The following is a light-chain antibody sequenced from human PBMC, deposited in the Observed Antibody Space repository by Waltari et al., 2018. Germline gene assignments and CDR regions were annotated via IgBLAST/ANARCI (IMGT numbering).Light chain of an antibody. J-gene: IGKJ1*01. CDR3: QQRSGWPLT. V-gene: IGKV3-11*01. CDR2: DAS. Sequence: DIVLTQSPAALSLSPGERATLSCRASQSVGSRLAWYHPKPGQAPRLRSFDASDRATGVPTRFSGSGSETDFTRTISSLEPEDFGVYFCQQRSGWPLTFGRGTKVEIK. CDR1: QSVGSR.